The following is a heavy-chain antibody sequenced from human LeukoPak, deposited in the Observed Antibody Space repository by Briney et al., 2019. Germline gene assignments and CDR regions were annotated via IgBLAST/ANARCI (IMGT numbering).Heavy chain of an antibody. D-gene: IGHD1-26*01. CDR3: ARGVGAVDY. CDR1: GFAFISSE. J-gene: IGHJ4*02. CDR2: INSGGTTM. Sequence: GGSLRLSCAASGFAFISSEMNWVRQAPGKGLEWVSHINSGGTTMYNADAVKGRFTISRDSAKNTLYLQMNSLRAEDTAVYYCARGVGAVDYWGQGTLVTVSS. V-gene: IGHV3-48*03.